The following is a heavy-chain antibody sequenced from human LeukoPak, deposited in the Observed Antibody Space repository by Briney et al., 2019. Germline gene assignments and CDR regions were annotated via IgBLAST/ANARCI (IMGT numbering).Heavy chain of an antibody. CDR2: ISGSGGST. CDR3: AKGPSSSSLDY. Sequence: GGSLRLSCAASGFIFSSYAMSWVRQAPGKGLEWVSVISGSGGSTYYADSVKGQFTISRDNSKNTLYLQMNSLRAEDTAVYYCAKGPSSSSLDYWGQGTLVTVSS. J-gene: IGHJ4*02. CDR1: GFIFSSYA. D-gene: IGHD6-6*01. V-gene: IGHV3-23*01.